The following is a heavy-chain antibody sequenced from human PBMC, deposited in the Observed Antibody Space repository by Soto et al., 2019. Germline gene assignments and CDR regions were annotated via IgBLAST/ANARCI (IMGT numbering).Heavy chain of an antibody. CDR1: GGSISSSSYY. CDR3: ASATEYDFWSGYYNDYGMDV. CDR2: SYYSGST. J-gene: IGHJ6*02. Sequence: QLQLQESGPGLVKPSETLSLTCTVSGGSISSSSYYWGWIRQPPGKGLEWIGSSYYSGSTYYNPSLKSRVTISVDTSKNQFSLKLSSVTAADTAVYYCASATEYDFWSGYYNDYGMDVWGQGTTVTVSS. V-gene: IGHV4-39*01. D-gene: IGHD3-3*01.